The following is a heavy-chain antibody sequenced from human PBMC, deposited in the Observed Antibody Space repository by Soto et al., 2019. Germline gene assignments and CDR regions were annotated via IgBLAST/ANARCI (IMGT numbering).Heavy chain of an antibody. V-gene: IGHV3-43*01. CDR1: GFTFDDYT. Sequence: PGGSLRLSCAASGFTFDDYTMHWVRQAPGKGLGWVSLISWDGGSTYYADSVKGRFTISRDNSKNSLYLQMNSLRTEDTALYYCAKDIYATSGSHPPFGYYYYGMDVWGQGTTVTVS. CDR2: ISWDGGST. D-gene: IGHD3-10*01. J-gene: IGHJ6*02. CDR3: AKDIYATSGSHPPFGYYYYGMDV.